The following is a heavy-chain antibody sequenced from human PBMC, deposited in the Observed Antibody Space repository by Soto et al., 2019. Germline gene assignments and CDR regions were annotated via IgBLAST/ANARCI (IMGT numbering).Heavy chain of an antibody. D-gene: IGHD5-18*01. Sequence: GGSLRLSCAASGFTFSSYGMHWVRQAPGKGLEWVAVIWYDGSNKYYADSVKGRFTISRDNSKNTLYLQMNSLRAEDTAVYYCARGKARIQLWLDVWGQGTLVTVSS. V-gene: IGHV3-33*01. CDR3: ARGKARIQLWLDV. CDR1: GFTFSSYG. J-gene: IGHJ5*02. CDR2: IWYDGSNK.